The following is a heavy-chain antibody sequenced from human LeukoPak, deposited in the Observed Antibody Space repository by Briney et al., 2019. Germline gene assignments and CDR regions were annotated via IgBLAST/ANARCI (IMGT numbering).Heavy chain of an antibody. Sequence: PSETLSLTCTVSGGSISSYYWSWIRQPPGKGLEWIGYIYYSGSTNYNPSLKSRVTISVDTSKNQFSLKLSSVTAADTAVYYCARGNIVVVPAAIFFDCWGQGTLVTVSS. V-gene: IGHV4-59*01. CDR3: ARGNIVVVPAAIFFDC. D-gene: IGHD2-2*02. J-gene: IGHJ4*02. CDR1: GGSISSYY. CDR2: IYYSGST.